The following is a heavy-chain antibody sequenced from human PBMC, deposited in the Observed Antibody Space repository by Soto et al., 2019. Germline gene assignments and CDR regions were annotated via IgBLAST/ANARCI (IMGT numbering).Heavy chain of an antibody. CDR1: GFTVSSNY. J-gene: IGHJ6*02. CDR3: ARESIAAAGTRYYYYGMDV. CDR2: IYSGGST. D-gene: IGHD6-13*01. Sequence: GSLRLSCAASGFTVSSNYMSWVRQAPGKGLEWVSVIYSGGSTYYADSVKGRFTISRDNSKNTLYLQMNSLRAEDTAVYYCARESIAAAGTRYYYYGMDVWGQGTTVTVSS. V-gene: IGHV3-53*01.